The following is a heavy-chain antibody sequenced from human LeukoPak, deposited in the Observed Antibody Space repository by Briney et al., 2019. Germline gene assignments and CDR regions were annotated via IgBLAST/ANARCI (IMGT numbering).Heavy chain of an antibody. CDR3: AKEGVLYCSGGSCFRNVPFDY. CDR1: GFTFSSYS. J-gene: IGHJ4*02. Sequence: PGGSLRLSCAASGFTFSSYSMNWVRQAPGKGLEWVSSISSSSSYIYYADSVKGRFTISRDNSKSTVLLQMNSLRAEDTAVYYCAKEGVLYCSGGSCFRNVPFDYWGQGALVTVSS. V-gene: IGHV3-21*04. D-gene: IGHD2-15*01. CDR2: ISSSSSYI.